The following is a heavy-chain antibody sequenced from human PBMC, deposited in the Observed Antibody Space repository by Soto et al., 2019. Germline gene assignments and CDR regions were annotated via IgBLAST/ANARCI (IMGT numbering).Heavy chain of an antibody. V-gene: IGHV5-10-1*01. J-gene: IGHJ6*02. CDR3: ARHPGVGFLEWSTSYYGMDV. Sequence: GESLKISCKGSGYSFTSYWIRWVRQMPGKGLVWMGRIDPSDSYTNYSPSFQGHVTISADKFISTAYLPWSSLNASDTAMYSCARHPGVGFLEWSTSYYGMDVWGQGTTVTFS. CDR2: IDPSDSYT. D-gene: IGHD3-3*01. CDR1: GYSFTSYW.